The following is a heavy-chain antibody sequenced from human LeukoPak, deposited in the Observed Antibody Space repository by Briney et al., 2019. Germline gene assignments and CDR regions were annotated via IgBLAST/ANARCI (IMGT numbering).Heavy chain of an antibody. CDR3: ARDATYYDILTGYSGFDY. D-gene: IGHD3-9*01. J-gene: IGHJ4*02. Sequence: PGGSLRLSCAASGFIFSNYALHWVRQAPGKGLERVAVISHDGSNKYHADSVKGRFIISRDNSKNTLYVQMNSLRAEDTAVYYCARDATYYDILTGYSGFDYWGQGTLVTVSS. CDR1: GFIFSNYA. CDR2: ISHDGSNK. V-gene: IGHV3-30*04.